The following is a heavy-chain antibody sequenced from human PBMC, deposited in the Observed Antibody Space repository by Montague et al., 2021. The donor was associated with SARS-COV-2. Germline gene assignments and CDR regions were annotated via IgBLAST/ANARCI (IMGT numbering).Heavy chain of an antibody. J-gene: IGHJ3*02. D-gene: IGHD5-18*01. CDR2: ISSSGSTI. Sequence: SLRLSCAASGFTFSDYYMSWIHQAPGKGLEWVSYISSSGSTIYYADSVKGRFTISRDNAKNSLYLQMNSLRAEDTAVYYCARVRHSYGYLSAFDIWGQGTMVTVSS. CDR1: GFTFSDYY. V-gene: IGHV3-11*01. CDR3: ARVRHSYGYLSAFDI.